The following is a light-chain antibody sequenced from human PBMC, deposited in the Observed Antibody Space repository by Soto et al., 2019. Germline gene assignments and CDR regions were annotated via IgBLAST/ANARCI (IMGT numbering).Light chain of an antibody. CDR2: AAS. V-gene: IGKV1-39*01. CDR3: QQSYSTPLT. Sequence: DIQMTQSPSSLSASVGDRVTITCRASQSISSYLNWYQQKPGKAPKLLIYAASSLQSGVPSRFSGSGSGTDFTLTVNSLQPEDFATYYCQQSYSTPLTFGGGTKLDIK. CDR1: QSISSY. J-gene: IGKJ4*01.